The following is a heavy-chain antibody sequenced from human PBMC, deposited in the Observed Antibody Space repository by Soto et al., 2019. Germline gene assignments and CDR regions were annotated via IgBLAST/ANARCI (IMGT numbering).Heavy chain of an antibody. D-gene: IGHD1-26*01. J-gene: IGHJ5*02. CDR1: GGSISSYY. CDR2: IYYSGST. V-gene: IGHV4-59*08. Sequence: QVQLQESGPGLVKPSETLSLTCTVSGGSISSYYWSWIRQPPGKGLEWIGYIYYSGSTNYNPSLKSRVTISVDTAKNQFSLKLSSVIAADTAVYYCARTPQTSGEGYWFDPWGQGTLVTVSS. CDR3: ARTPQTSGEGYWFDP.